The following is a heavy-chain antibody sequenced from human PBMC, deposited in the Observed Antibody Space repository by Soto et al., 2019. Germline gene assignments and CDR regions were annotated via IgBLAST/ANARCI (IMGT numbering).Heavy chain of an antibody. CDR3: ATVQRRGYSGYAVNFFGY. Sequence: AASVKVSCKVSGYTLTELSMHWVRQAPGKGLEWMGGFDPEDGETIYAQKFQGRVTMTEDTSTDTAYMELSSLRSEDTAVYYCATVQRRGYSGYAVNFFGYWGQGTLVTVSS. V-gene: IGHV1-24*01. CDR1: GYTLTELS. CDR2: FDPEDGET. D-gene: IGHD5-12*01. J-gene: IGHJ4*02.